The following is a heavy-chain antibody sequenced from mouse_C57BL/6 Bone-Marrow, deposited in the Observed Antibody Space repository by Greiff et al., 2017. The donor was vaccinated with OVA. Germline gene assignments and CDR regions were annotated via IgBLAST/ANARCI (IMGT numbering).Heavy chain of an antibody. CDR1: GFSLSTFGMG. Sequence: QVTLKVSGPGILQPSQTLSLTCSFSGFSLSTFGMGVGWSRQPPGKGLEWLAHIWWDDDNYYNPALRSRLTTSKNTSKHQVFLMIANVDTAATATYYCARIGLGDYFDYWGQGTTLTVSS. CDR3: ARIGLGDYFDY. D-gene: IGHD3-1*01. J-gene: IGHJ2*01. CDR2: IWWDDDN. V-gene: IGHV8-8*01.